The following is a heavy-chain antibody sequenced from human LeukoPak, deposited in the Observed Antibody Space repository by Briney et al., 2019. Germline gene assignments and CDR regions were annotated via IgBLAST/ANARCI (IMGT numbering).Heavy chain of an antibody. J-gene: IGHJ2*01. V-gene: IGHV4-4*07. CDR3: AREDYDDSGAWYFDL. CDR1: GFSINNYY. CDR2: IYISGNT. D-gene: IGHD3-3*01. Sequence: SETLSFTCTGSGFSINNYYWSWIRQPAGKGLECIGRIYISGNTNYNPSLKSRVTMSVDMSKNQFSLKLTSVTAADTAMYYCAREDYDDSGAWYFDLWGRGTLVIVSS.